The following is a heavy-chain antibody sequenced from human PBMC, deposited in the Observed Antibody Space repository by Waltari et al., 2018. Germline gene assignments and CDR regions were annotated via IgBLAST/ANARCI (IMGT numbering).Heavy chain of an antibody. Sequence: EVQLLESGGGLVKPGGSLRLSCAASGFTFSSYSMNWVRQAPGKGLEWISSISSTGTYTHYADSVKGRFNISRDNAKNSLYLQMNSLRAEDTGVYWCATGGWGFYLDNWGQGTLVTFSS. J-gene: IGHJ4*02. CDR1: GFTFSSYS. V-gene: IGHV3-21*01. D-gene: IGHD7-27*01. CDR2: ISSTGTYT. CDR3: ATGGWGFYLDN.